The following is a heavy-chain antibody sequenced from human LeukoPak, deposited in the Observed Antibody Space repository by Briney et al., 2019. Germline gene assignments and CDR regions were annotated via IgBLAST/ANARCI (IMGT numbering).Heavy chain of an antibody. CDR3: ARSLPSLDY. Sequence: ASVRVSCKASGYTFTSYGISWVRQAPGQGLEWMGWISAYNGNTNYAQTLQGRVTVTTGTSTSTAYMELRSLRSDDTAVYYCARSLPSLDYWGQGTLVTVSS. J-gene: IGHJ4*02. CDR2: ISAYNGNT. CDR1: GYTFTSYG. V-gene: IGHV1-18*01.